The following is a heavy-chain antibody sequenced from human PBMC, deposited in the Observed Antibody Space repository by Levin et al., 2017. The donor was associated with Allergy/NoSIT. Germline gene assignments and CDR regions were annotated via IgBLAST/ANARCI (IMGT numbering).Heavy chain of an antibody. D-gene: IGHD3-10*01. Sequence: GESLKISCAASGFSFSDYPMTWVRQGQGKGLKWVASTSYDGSNKNYADSVKGRFTISRDNSKDTLYLQMSSLRSEDTGVYYCARAVSGSYFDYWGQGTLVTVSS. V-gene: IGHV3-30*15. CDR2: TSYDGSNK. CDR3: ARAVSGSYFDY. CDR1: GFSFSDYP. J-gene: IGHJ4*02.